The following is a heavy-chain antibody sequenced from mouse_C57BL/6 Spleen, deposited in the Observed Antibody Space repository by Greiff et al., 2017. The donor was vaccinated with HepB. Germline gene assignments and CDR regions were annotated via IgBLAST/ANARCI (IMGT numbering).Heavy chain of an antibody. D-gene: IGHD1-1*01. CDR1: GFSLTSYG. J-gene: IGHJ2*01. CDR3: ARGGFYYGRGYFDY. Sequence: VQLQESGPGLVQPSQSLSITCTVSGFSLTSYGVHWVRQSPGKGLEWLGVIWSGGSTNYNAAFISRLSISKDNSKSQVFFKMNSLQADDTAIYYCARGGFYYGRGYFDYWGQGTTLTVSS. V-gene: IGHV2-2*01. CDR2: IWSGGST.